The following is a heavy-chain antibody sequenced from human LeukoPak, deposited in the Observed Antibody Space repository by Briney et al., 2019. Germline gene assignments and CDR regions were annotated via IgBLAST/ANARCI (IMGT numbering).Heavy chain of an antibody. D-gene: IGHD2-15*01. V-gene: IGHV3-23*01. J-gene: IGHJ5*01. CDR3: AKRAVVVAATPWFDS. Sequence: GGSLRLSCAASGFTFSSYAMNWVRQSPGKGLEWVSAISGSGDNTHYADSVKGRFTISRDNSKNTLYLQMNSLRAEDTAVYYCAKRAVVVAATPWFDSWGQGTLVTVSS. CDR1: GFTFSSYA. CDR2: ISGSGDNT.